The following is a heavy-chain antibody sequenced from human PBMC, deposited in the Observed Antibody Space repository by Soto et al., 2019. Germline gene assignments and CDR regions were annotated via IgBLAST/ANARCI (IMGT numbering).Heavy chain of an antibody. D-gene: IGHD5-12*01. J-gene: IGHJ4*02. CDR1: GGSISSSSYY. V-gene: IGHV4-39*07. CDR3: ARGGDGYDFDY. Sequence: SETLSLTCAVSGGSISSSSYYWGWIRQPPGKGLEWIGEIIHSGSTNYNPSLKSRVTISVDTSKNQFSLKLSSVTAADTAVYYCARGGDGYDFDYWGQGTLVTVSS. CDR2: IIHSGST.